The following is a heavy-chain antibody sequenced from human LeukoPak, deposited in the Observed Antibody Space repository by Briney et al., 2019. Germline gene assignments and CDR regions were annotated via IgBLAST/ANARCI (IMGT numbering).Heavy chain of an antibody. CDR1: GFTFSSYA. J-gene: IGHJ4*02. D-gene: IGHD5-18*01. V-gene: IGHV3-23*01. CDR3: AKDNVDTAMVSPGFFDY. Sequence: PGGSLRLSCAASGFTFSSYAMSWVRQAPGKGLEWASAISGSGGSTYYADSVKGRFTISRDNSKNTLYLQMNSLRAEDTAVYYCAKDNVDTAMVSPGFFDYWGQGTLVTVSS. CDR2: ISGSGGST.